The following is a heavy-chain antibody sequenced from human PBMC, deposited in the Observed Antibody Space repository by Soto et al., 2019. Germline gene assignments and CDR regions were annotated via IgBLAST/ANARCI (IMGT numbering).Heavy chain of an antibody. V-gene: IGHV3-23*01. CDR3: AVDFQRDFLEKFDY. CDR1: GFRFSDYA. J-gene: IGHJ4*02. D-gene: IGHD3-3*01. CDR2: ITRASDII. Sequence: GGSLRLSCAASGFRFSDYAMGWVRQAPGKGLEWVSAITRASDIIYYADSVRGRFTVSRGNSMNALYLHMNSLRVEDTAVYHCAVDFQRDFLEKFDYWGLGTLVPVSS.